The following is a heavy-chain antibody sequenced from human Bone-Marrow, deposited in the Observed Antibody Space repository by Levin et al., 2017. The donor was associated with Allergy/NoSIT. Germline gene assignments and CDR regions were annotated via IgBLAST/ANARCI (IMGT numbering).Heavy chain of an antibody. CDR2: VNPNSGGT. CDR1: GYTFIDYY. D-gene: IGHD3-10*01. Sequence: GESLKISCTASGYTFIDYYIHWVRQAPGQGLEWMGWVNPNSGGTNYAQKFQGRVTMTRDTSISTAYMEVSSLTSDDRAVYYCARGGSVAPPPKPIKFDNWGQGTLVSVYS. J-gene: IGHJ4*02. V-gene: IGHV1-2*02. CDR3: ARGGSVAPPPKPIKFDN.